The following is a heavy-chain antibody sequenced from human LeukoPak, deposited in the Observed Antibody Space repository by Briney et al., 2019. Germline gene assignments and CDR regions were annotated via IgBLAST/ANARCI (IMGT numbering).Heavy chain of an antibody. CDR3: ARDHPSGYCSSLDY. J-gene: IGHJ4*02. CDR2: IWYDGSNK. D-gene: IGHD2-2*01. CDR1: GFTFSSYG. V-gene: IGHV3-33*01. Sequence: GGSLRLSCAASGFTFSSYGMHWVRQAPGKGLEWVAVIWYDGSNKYYADSVKGRFTISRDNSKNTLYLQMNSLRAEDKAVYYCARDHPSGYCSSLDYWGQGTLVTVSS.